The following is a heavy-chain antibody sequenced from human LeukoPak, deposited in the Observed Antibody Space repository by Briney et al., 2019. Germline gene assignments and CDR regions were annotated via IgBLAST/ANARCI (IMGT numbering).Heavy chain of an antibody. CDR2: IIPIFGTA. D-gene: IGHD3-22*01. CDR1: GGTFSSYA. J-gene: IGHJ3*02. Sequence: SVKVSCKASGGTFSSYAISWVRQAPGQGLEWMGRIIPIFGTANYALKFQGRVTITTDESTSTAYMELSSLRSEDTAVYYCARDGMIVDDDAFDIWGQGTMVTVSS. V-gene: IGHV1-69*05. CDR3: ARDGMIVDDDAFDI.